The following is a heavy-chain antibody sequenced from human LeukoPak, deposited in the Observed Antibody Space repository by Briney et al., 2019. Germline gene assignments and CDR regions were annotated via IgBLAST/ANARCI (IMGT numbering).Heavy chain of an antibody. Sequence: GGSLRLSCAASGFTVSSNYISWVRQAPGKGLEWVSLIYTSGSTYYADSVKGRFTISRDNSKNTLYLQMNSLRAEDTAVYYCAKFPERGSSWYGGDYWGQGTLVTVSS. CDR1: GFTVSSNY. CDR3: AKFPERGSSWYGGDY. D-gene: IGHD6-13*01. V-gene: IGHV3-53*01. CDR2: IYTSGST. J-gene: IGHJ4*02.